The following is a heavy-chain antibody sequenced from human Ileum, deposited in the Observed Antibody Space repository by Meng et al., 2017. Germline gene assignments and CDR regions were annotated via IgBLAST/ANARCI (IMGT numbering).Heavy chain of an antibody. Sequence: GGSLRLSCAVSGLTFTNYAMHWVRQAPGKRLGWVSGIAGSDGRTFYGDSVKGRFTISRDNSKNTLYLQMNSLRAEDTAVYYCAKQFRDFGLITSFDHWGQGTLVTVSS. CDR1: GLTFTNYA. J-gene: IGHJ4*02. CDR2: IAGSDGRT. D-gene: IGHD3/OR15-3a*01. V-gene: IGHV3-23*01. CDR3: AKQFRDFGLITSFDH.